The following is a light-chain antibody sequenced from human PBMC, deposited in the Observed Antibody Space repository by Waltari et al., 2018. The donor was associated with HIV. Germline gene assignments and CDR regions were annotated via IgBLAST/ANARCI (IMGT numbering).Light chain of an antibody. V-gene: IGKV1-33*01. Sequence: DIQMTQSPSSLSAHVGDRVIITCQASQDINIYLNWYQQKPGKAPKLLIYGASDLETGVPSRFSGSGSGTDFTFTINSLQDEDIATYYCQQYDNLPLTFGGGTKVEIK. CDR2: GAS. J-gene: IGKJ4*01. CDR3: QQYDNLPLT. CDR1: QDINIY.